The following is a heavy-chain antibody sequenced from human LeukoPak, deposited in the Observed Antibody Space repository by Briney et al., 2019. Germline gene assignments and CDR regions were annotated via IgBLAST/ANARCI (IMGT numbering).Heavy chain of an antibody. Sequence: PSETLSLTCTVSGGSISSGDYYWSWIRQHPGMGLEWIGYIYYSGSTYYNPSLKSRVTISVDTSKNQFSLKLSSVTAADTAVYYCARDCGSRGSGSYPLGYFDLWGRGTLVTVSS. CDR3: ARDCGSRGSGSYPLGYFDL. V-gene: IGHV4-31*03. J-gene: IGHJ2*01. CDR1: GGSISSGDYY. CDR2: IYYSGST. D-gene: IGHD3-10*01.